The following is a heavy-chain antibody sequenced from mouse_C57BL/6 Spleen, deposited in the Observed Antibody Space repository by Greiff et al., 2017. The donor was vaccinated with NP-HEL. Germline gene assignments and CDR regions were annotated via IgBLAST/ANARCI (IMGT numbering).Heavy chain of an antibody. CDR2: FYPGSGSI. D-gene: IGHD2-4*01. V-gene: IGHV1-62-2*01. CDR1: GYTFTEYT. CDR3: ARHESRAMITTDYFDY. Sequence: QVQLQQSGAELVKPGASVKLSCKASGYTFTEYTIHWVKQRSGQGLEWIGWFYPGSGSIKYNEKFKDKATLTADKSSSTVYIELSRLTSEDSAVYFCARHESRAMITTDYFDYWGQGTTLTVSS. J-gene: IGHJ2*01.